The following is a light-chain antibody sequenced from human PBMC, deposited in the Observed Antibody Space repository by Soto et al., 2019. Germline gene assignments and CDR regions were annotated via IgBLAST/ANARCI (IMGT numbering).Light chain of an antibody. CDR2: AAS. CDR3: HQSYSTPPWT. Sequence: DVQMTQSPSSLSASVGDRVTITCRASQSVSIYLNWYQQKPGTAPNLLISAASSLQNGVPSRFRGSGSGTDFTLTISGLQPEDFATYYCHQSYSTPPWTFGQGTKVEIK. J-gene: IGKJ1*01. CDR1: QSVSIY. V-gene: IGKV1-39*01.